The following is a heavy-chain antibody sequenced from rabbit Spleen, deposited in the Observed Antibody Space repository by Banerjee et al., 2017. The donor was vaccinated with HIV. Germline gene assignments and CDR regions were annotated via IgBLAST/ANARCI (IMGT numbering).Heavy chain of an antibody. CDR3: ARDTGSSFSSYGMDL. V-gene: IGHV1S45*01. Sequence: QEQLEESGGDLVKPGASLTLTCTASGFSFSSNDYMCWVRQAPGKGLEWISCIAGSGSGFTYSATWAKGRFTCSKTSSTTVTLQMTSLTVADTATYFCARDTGSSFSSYGMDLWGPGTLVTVS. CDR2: IAGSGSGFT. CDR1: GFSFSSNDY. D-gene: IGHD8-1*01. J-gene: IGHJ6*01.